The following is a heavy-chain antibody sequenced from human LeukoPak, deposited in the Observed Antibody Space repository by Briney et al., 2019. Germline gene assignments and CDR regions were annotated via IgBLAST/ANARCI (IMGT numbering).Heavy chain of an antibody. CDR3: ARVPYGSGPKPDY. CDR1: GYTFSNYN. Sequence: PKGSLKISCEASGYTFSNYNMNWVHQAPGKGLEWVSYISSSSSTIYYADYVKGRFTISRDNAKNSVYLQMNSLRAEDTAVYYCARVPYGSGPKPDYWGQGTLVTVSS. CDR2: ISSSSSTI. J-gene: IGHJ4*02. V-gene: IGHV3-48*01. D-gene: IGHD3-10*01.